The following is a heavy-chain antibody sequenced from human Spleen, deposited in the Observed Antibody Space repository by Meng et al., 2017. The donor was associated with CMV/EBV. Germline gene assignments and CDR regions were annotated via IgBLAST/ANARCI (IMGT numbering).Heavy chain of an antibody. CDR2: INPNSGGT. Sequence: ASVKVSCKASGYTFTGYYMHWVRQAPGQGLEWMGWINPNSGGTNYAQKFQGRVTMTRDTSISTAYMELSRLRSDDTAVYYCARVSSSSWIDAFDIWGQGTMVTVSS. CDR1: GYTFTGYY. CDR3: ARVSSSSWIDAFDI. V-gene: IGHV1-2*02. D-gene: IGHD6-13*01. J-gene: IGHJ3*02.